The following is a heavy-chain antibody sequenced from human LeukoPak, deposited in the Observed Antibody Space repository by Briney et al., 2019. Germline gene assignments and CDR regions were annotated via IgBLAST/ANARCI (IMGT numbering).Heavy chain of an antibody. CDR3: ARSSGTGTFSY. CDR1: GGSFSGYY. V-gene: IGHV4-34*01. Sequence: NPSETLSLTCAVYGGSFSGYYWSWIRQPPGKGLEWIGSVYYGRSPYFNPSLESRATISVDTSKNHFSLKMSSVTAADTAVYYRARSSGTGTFSYWGQGTLVTVSS. D-gene: IGHD6-25*01. CDR2: VYYGRSP. J-gene: IGHJ4*02.